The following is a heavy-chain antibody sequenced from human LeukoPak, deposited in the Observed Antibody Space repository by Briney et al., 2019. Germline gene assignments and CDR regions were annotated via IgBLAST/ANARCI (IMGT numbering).Heavy chain of an antibody. CDR2: ISYDGSNK. Sequence: GGSLRLSCAASGFTFSSYEMNWVRQAPGKGLEWVAVISYDGSNKYYADSVQGRFTISRDNSKNTLYLQMNSLRAEDTAVYYCAKSRGGDGPEDYWGQGTLVTVSS. CDR1: GFTFSSYE. V-gene: IGHV3-30*18. J-gene: IGHJ4*02. D-gene: IGHD2-21*01. CDR3: AKSRGGDGPEDY.